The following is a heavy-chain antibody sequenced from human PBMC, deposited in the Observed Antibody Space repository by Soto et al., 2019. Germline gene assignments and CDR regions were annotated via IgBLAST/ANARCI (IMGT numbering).Heavy chain of an antibody. V-gene: IGHV4-30-4*01. CDR3: ARERPDGARLDP. D-gene: IGHD6-6*01. J-gene: IGHJ5*02. CDR1: GASIYNGGYF. CDR2: IHNSGSP. Sequence: SETLSLTCSVSGASIYNGGYFWSWIRQSPGKGLEWIGHIHNSGSPYNNPSLKSRVTISADTSKNQFSLKLTSVTAADTAVYYCARERPDGARLDPWGQGTLVTVSS.